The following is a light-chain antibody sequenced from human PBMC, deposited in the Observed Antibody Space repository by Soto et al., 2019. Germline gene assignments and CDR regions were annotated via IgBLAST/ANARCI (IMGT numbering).Light chain of an antibody. V-gene: IGKV3-11*01. J-gene: IGKJ1*01. CDR2: LTS. CDR3: HQRQSWPRK. CDR1: QSVSSTY. Sequence: IVLTQYKGTLSLSHGERATLSCRASQSVSSTYLTWYQQKPGQAPRLLIYLTSNRAAGIPARFSGSGSGTDFTLTISDVEPEDFAVYYCHQRQSWPRKFGQGTKV.